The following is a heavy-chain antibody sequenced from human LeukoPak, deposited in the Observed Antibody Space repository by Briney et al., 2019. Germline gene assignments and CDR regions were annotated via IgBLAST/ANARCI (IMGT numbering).Heavy chain of an antibody. CDR1: GGSISSSSYY. J-gene: IGHJ4*02. V-gene: IGHV4-39*01. CDR3: ARHSPVGIYYFDY. D-gene: IGHD1-26*01. CDR2: IYYSVST. Sequence: SETLSLTCTVSGGSISSSSYYWGWIRQPPGKGLEWIGSIYYSVSTYYNPSLKSRVTISVDTSKNQFSPKLSSVTAAETAVYYCARHSPVGIYYFDYWGQGTLVTVSS.